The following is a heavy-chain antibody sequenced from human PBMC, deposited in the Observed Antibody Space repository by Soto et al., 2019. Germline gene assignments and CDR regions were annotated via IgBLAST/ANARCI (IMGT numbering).Heavy chain of an antibody. CDR1: GYTFTEYD. J-gene: IGHJ5*02. D-gene: IGHD3-22*01. Sequence: GASVKVSCKTSGYTFTEYDINWVRQATGQGLEWMGWINPNSGNTGYAQKFQGRVTMTRNTSISTVYMELSSLRSEDTAVYFCARVYYYDSSAAYNWFDPWGQGTLVTVSS. CDR3: ARVYYYDSSAAYNWFDP. V-gene: IGHV1-8*01. CDR2: INPNSGNT.